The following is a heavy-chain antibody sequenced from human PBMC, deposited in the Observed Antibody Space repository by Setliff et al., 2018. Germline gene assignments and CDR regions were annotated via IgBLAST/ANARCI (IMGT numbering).Heavy chain of an antibody. CDR2: IYHSGST. J-gene: IGHJ4*02. Sequence: SETLSLTCAVSSYSISTNYYWGWIRQPPGKGLEWIGSIYHSGSTYYNPSLKSRVTISVDTSKNQFSLKLTSVTAADTAVYYCARVGAVNYDFDSWGQGTLGTVSS. CDR1: SYSISTNYY. V-gene: IGHV4-38-2*01. D-gene: IGHD3-10*01. CDR3: ARVGAVNYDFDS.